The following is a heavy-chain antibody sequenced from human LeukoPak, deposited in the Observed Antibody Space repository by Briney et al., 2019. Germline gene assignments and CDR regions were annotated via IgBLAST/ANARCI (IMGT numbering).Heavy chain of an antibody. CDR2: IPGSGDIT. D-gene: IGHD2-2*01. Sequence: PGGSLRLSCAASGFTFNNYAMSWVRQAPGKGLEWVSVIPGSGDITYYADSVKARFTISRDNSKNTLYLQMNSLRAEDTAIYYCVRDRLYCSSTDCSKLDYWGQGALVTVSS. V-gene: IGHV3-23*01. CDR1: GFTFNNYA. J-gene: IGHJ4*02. CDR3: VRDRLYCSSTDCSKLDY.